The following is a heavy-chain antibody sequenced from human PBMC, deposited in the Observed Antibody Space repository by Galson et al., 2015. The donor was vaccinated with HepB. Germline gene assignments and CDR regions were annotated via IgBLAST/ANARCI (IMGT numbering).Heavy chain of an antibody. CDR3: ARDHYYDSSGGALHGMDV. J-gene: IGHJ6*02. Sequence: SLRLSCAASGLTPSTYWMHWVRQARGMGLVWVSRINSDGSSTSYADPVKGRFTISRDNAKNTLYLQMNSLRAEDTAVNYCARDHYYDSSGGALHGMDVWGQGTTVTVSS. D-gene: IGHD3-22*01. CDR1: GLTPSTYW. V-gene: IGHV3-74*01. CDR2: INSDGSST.